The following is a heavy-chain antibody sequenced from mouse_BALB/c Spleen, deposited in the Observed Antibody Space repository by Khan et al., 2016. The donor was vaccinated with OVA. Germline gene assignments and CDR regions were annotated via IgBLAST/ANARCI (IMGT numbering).Heavy chain of an antibody. J-gene: IGHJ4*01. CDR2: MSYSGST. Sequence: EVQLQESGPGLVKPSQSLSLTCTVTGYSITSDYAWNWIRQFPGNKLEWMGYMSYSGSTSYNPSLKSRISITRDTSKNPFFLQLNSVTTEDTATYYCARDGSRYNYAMDYWGQGTAVTVSS. CDR3: ARDGSRYNYAMDY. CDR1: GYSITSDYA. D-gene: IGHD2-3*01. V-gene: IGHV3-2*02.